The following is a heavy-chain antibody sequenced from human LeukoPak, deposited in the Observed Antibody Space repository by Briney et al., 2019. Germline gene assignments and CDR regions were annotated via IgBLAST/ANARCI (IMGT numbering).Heavy chain of an antibody. D-gene: IGHD3-3*01. CDR1: GYTFTSYG. J-gene: IGHJ6*03. V-gene: IGHV1-18*01. Sequence: ASVKVSCKASGYTFTSYGISWVRQAPGQGLEWMGWISAYNGNTNYTQKLQGRVTMTTDTSTSTAYMELRSLRSDDTAVYYCARDRTDYDFWSGYYGSRYYYYMDVWGKGTTVTVSS. CDR3: ARDRTDYDFWSGYYGSRYYYYMDV. CDR2: ISAYNGNT.